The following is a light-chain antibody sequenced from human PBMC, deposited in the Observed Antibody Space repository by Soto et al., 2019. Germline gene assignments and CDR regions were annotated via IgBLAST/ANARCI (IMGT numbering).Light chain of an antibody. V-gene: IGLV2-23*01. CDR1: SDDVGAYNS. Sequence: QSVLAQPASVSGSPGQSITISCTGTSDDVGAYNSVSWYQQLPHKAPQVILYKGTQRPSGVSRRFSGSTSGNAASLTISGLQADDEADYFCCSSAPESTYVFGTGTKLTVL. J-gene: IGLJ1*01. CDR3: CSSAPESTYV. CDR2: KGT.